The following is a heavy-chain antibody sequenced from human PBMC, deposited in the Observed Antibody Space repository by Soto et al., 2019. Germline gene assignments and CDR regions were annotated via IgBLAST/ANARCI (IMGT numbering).Heavy chain of an antibody. Sequence: PSETLSLTCAVSGGSISSGGYSWSWIRQPPGKGLEWIGYIYYSGSTNYNPSLKSRVTTSVDTSKNQFSLKLSSVTAADTAVYYCARGRGVLLWFGEDRGFDYWGQGTLVTVSS. CDR1: GGSISSGGYS. D-gene: IGHD3-10*01. CDR2: IYYSGST. CDR3: ARGRGVLLWFGEDRGFDY. V-gene: IGHV4-61*08. J-gene: IGHJ4*02.